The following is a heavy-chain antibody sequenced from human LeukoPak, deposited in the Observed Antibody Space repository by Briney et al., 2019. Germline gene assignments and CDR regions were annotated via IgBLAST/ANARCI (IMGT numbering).Heavy chain of an antibody. D-gene: IGHD3-22*01. V-gene: IGHV3-30-3*01. Sequence: TGGSLRLSCAASGFTFSSYAMHWVRQAPGKGLEWVAVISYDGSNKYYADSVKGRFTISRDNSKNTLYLQMNSLRSDDTAVYYCARDRNNYDSTGGMDVWGQGTTVTVS. CDR3: ARDRNNYDSTGGMDV. CDR2: ISYDGSNK. CDR1: GFTFSSYA. J-gene: IGHJ6*02.